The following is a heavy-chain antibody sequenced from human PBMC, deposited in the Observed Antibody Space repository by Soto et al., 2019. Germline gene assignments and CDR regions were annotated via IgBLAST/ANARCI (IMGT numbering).Heavy chain of an antibody. CDR3: ASSGYGDYTLPFDY. V-gene: IGHV3-30-3*01. Sequence: QVQLVESGGGVVQPGRSLRLSCAASGFSFSSYAMHWVRQAPGKGLEWVAVISYDGSNKYYADSVKGRFTISRDNSKNTLYLQMNRLRAEDTVVDYCASSGYGDYTLPFDYWGQGTLVTVSS. D-gene: IGHD4-17*01. CDR2: ISYDGSNK. J-gene: IGHJ4*02. CDR1: GFSFSSYA.